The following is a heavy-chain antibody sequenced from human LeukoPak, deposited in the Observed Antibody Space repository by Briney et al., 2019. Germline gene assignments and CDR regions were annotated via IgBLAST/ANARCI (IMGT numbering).Heavy chain of an antibody. V-gene: IGHV4-59*11. CDR1: GGSISSHY. CDR2: IYYSGST. J-gene: IGHJ6*03. CDR3: ARGYMDV. Sequence: SETLSLTCTVSGGSISSHYWSWIRQPPGKGLEWIGYIYYSGSTNYNPSLKSRVTISADTSKNQFSLKLSSVTAADTAVYYCARGYMDVWGKGTTVTVSS. D-gene: IGHD3-10*01.